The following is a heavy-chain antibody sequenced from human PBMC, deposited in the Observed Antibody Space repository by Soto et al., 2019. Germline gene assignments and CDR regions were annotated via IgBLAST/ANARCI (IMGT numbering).Heavy chain of an antibody. CDR1: GGSFSGYY. CDR3: ARRHSGGWYPFDAFDI. CDR2: INHSGST. D-gene: IGHD6-19*01. J-gene: IGHJ3*02. Sequence: QVQLQQWGAGLLKPSETLSLTCAVYGGSFSGYYWSWIRQPPGKGLEWIGEINHSGSTNYNTSLNSLVTISVDTSKNQFSLQLSSVTAADTAVYYCARRHSGGWYPFDAFDIWGQGTMVTVSS. V-gene: IGHV4-34*01.